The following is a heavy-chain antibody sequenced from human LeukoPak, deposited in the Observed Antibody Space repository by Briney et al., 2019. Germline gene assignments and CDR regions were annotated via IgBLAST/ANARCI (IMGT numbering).Heavy chain of an antibody. V-gene: IGHV4-39*01. Sequence: PSETLSLTCTVSGGSISSSSYYWGWIRQPPGRGLEWIGSIYYTRSTYYNPSLKSRVTISVDTSKNQFSLKLTSVTAADTAVYYCARGVTMIVVVIHDWYFDLWGRGTLVTVSS. CDR3: ARGVTMIVVVIHDWYFDL. D-gene: IGHD3-22*01. J-gene: IGHJ2*01. CDR1: GGSISSSSYY. CDR2: IYYTRST.